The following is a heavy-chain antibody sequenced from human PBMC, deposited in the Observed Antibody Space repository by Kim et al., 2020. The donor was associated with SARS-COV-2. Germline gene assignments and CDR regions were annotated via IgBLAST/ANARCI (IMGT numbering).Heavy chain of an antibody. CDR2: IGTAGET. J-gene: IGHJ3*02. CDR3: AGGGGSGSYSDDAFDI. V-gene: IGHV3-13*04. CDR1: GFTFSSYD. D-gene: IGHD3-10*01. Sequence: GGSLRLSCAASGFTFSSYDMHWVRQATGKGLEWVSAIGTAGETYYPGSVKGRFTISRENAKNSLYLQMNSLRAGDTAVYYCAGGGGSGSYSDDAFDIWGQGTMVTVSS.